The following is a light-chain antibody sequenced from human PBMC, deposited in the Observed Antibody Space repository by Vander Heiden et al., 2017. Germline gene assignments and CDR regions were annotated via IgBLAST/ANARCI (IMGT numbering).Light chain of an antibody. CDR1: RSNIGNNY. CDR3: GTWDSSLSAVV. CDR2: DNN. Sequence: GPKVTISCSGSRSNIGNNYVSWYQQLPGTAPKLLIYDNNKRPSGIPDRFSGSKSGTSATLGITGLQTGDEADYYCGTWDSSLSAVVFGGGTKLTVL. J-gene: IGLJ2*01. V-gene: IGLV1-51*01.